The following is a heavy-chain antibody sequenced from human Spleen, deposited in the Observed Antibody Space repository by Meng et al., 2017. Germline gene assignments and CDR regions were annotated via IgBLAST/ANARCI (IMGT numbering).Heavy chain of an antibody. Sequence: LSLTCAASGFTFSSYNMHWVRQTPGEGLVWVSRINTDASITTYADSVKGRFTISRDNAKNSLYLQMNSLRAEDTAVYYCARYNSGVLYWGQGTLVTVSS. V-gene: IGHV3-74*03. J-gene: IGHJ4*02. CDR2: INTDASIT. CDR3: ARYNSGVLY. D-gene: IGHD6-19*01. CDR1: GFTFSSYN.